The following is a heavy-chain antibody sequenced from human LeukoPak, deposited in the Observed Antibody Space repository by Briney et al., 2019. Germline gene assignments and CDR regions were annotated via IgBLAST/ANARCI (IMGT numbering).Heavy chain of an antibody. D-gene: IGHD3-10*01. V-gene: IGHV1-18*01. CDR1: GYTSTSYG. CDR3: ARALSNYGSGSYGYYYYMDV. Sequence: ASVKVSCKASGYTSTSYGISWVRQAPGQGLEWTGWISAYNGNTNYAQKLQGRVTMTTDTSTSTAYMELRSLRSDDTAVYYCARALSNYGSGSYGYYYYMDVWGKGTTVTVSS. CDR2: ISAYNGNT. J-gene: IGHJ6*03.